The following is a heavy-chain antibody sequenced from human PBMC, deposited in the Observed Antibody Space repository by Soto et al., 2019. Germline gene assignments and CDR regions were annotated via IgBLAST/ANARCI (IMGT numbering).Heavy chain of an antibody. CDR3: ARVYDILPGPNQGFYFYGMDV. V-gene: IGHV3-30*04. D-gene: IGHD3-9*01. Sequence: PGGSLRLSCAASGFTFSNFAMHWVRQAPGKGLEWVAVISYDGRNKYYADSVEGRFTISRDNSKNTLYLQMSSLRVDDTAVYYCARVYDILPGPNQGFYFYGMDVWGQGTTVTVSS. CDR1: GFTFSNFA. CDR2: ISYDGRNK. J-gene: IGHJ6*02.